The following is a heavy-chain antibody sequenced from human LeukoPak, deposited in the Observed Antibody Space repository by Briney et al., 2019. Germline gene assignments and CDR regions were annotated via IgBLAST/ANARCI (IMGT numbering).Heavy chain of an antibody. J-gene: IGHJ6*03. CDR3: AKPVWSGYYYYYMDV. Sequence: GGSLRLSCAASGFTFSSYAMSWVRQAPGKGLEWVSAISGSGGSTYYADSVKGRFTISRDNSKNTLYLQMNSLRAEDTAVYYCAKPVWSGYYYYYMDVWGKGTTVTVSS. CDR1: GFTFSSYA. D-gene: IGHD3-3*01. CDR2: ISGSGGST. V-gene: IGHV3-23*01.